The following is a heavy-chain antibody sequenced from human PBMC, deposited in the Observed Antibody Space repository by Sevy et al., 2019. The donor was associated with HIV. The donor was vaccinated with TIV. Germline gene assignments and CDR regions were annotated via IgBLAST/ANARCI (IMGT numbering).Heavy chain of an antibody. J-gene: IGHJ6*02. V-gene: IGHV1-18*01. D-gene: IGHD3-10*01. Sequence: ASVKVSCKASGYTFTSYGISWVRQAPGQGLEWMGWISAYNGNTNYAQKLQGRVTMTTDTSTSTAYMELRSLRSDDTAVYYCAGGCYWSDYFCYYYGMDVWGQGTTVTVSS. CDR1: GYTFTSYG. CDR2: ISAYNGNT. CDR3: AGGCYWSDYFCYYYGMDV.